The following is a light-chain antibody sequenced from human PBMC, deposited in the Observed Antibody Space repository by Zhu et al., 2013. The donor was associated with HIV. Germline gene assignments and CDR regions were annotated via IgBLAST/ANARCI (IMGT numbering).Light chain of an antibody. CDR1: QSVRYY. V-gene: IGKV3D-15*01. J-gene: IGKJ5*01. CDR3: QQYDNWPPVT. CDR2: GAS. Sequence: EIVMTQSPATLSVSPGERATLSCRASQSVRYYLAWYQHKPGQTPRLLIYGASSRATGIPDRFSGSGSGSHFTLTISGLQSEDSGIYYCQQYDNWPPVTFGQGTRLQIK.